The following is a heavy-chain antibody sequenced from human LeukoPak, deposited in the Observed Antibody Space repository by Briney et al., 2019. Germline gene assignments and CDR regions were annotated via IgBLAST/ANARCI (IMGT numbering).Heavy chain of an antibody. V-gene: IGHV1-2*02. J-gene: IGHJ4*02. CDR2: INPKSGGR. CDR3: ATGERLVPAAMWFDY. D-gene: IGHD2-2*01. CDR1: GYSFTDYY. Sequence: ASVKVSCKASGYSFTDYYMHSVRQAPGQGLEWMGWINPKSGGRSYAQRFQGRVTMTRDTSISTAYMELSRLRSDDTAVYYCATGERLVPAAMWFDYWGQGTLVTVSS.